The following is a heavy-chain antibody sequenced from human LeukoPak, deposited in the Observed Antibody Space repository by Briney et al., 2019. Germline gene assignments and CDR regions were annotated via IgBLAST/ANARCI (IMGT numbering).Heavy chain of an antibody. Sequence: SETLSLTCTVSGGSISRYYWSWIRQPPGKGLEWIGHIYDSGTTNYNPSLKSRVTMSVDSSKNQFSLKLTSVTAADTAVYYCARETTLTGYSSGLGFNYWGQGTLVTVSS. D-gene: IGHD6-19*01. CDR3: ARETTLTGYSSGLGFNY. V-gene: IGHV4-59*01. CDR2: IYDSGTT. J-gene: IGHJ4*02. CDR1: GGSISRYY.